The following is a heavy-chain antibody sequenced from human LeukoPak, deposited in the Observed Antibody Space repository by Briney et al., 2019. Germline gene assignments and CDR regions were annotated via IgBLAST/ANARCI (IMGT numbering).Heavy chain of an antibody. V-gene: IGHV4-39*07. CDR2: IYYSGST. D-gene: IGHD3-22*01. J-gene: IGHJ4*02. CDR1: GGSISSSSYY. CDR3: ARVQYDTSGYFYPLDF. Sequence: SETLSLTCTVSGGSISSSSYYWGWIRQPPGKGLEWIGSIYYSGSTYYNPSLKSRVTISVDTSKNQFSLRLSSVTAADTAVYYCARVQYDTSGYFYPLDFWGQGTLVTVSS.